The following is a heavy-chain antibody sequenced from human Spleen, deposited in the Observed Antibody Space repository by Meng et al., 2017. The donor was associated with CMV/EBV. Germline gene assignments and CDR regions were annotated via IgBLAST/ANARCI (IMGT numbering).Heavy chain of an antibody. D-gene: IGHD4-11*01. CDR2: ISSSSSYI. Sequence: SGFTFSSYSMNWVRQAPGKGLEWVSSISSSSSYIYYADSVKGRFTISRDNAKNSLYLQMNSLRAEDTAVYYCARDYSNYAVGWFDPWGQGTLVTVSS. CDR3: ARDYSNYAVGWFDP. J-gene: IGHJ5*02. CDR1: GFTFSSYS. V-gene: IGHV3-21*01.